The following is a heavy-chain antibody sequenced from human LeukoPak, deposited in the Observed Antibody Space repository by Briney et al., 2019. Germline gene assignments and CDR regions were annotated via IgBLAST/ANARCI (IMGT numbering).Heavy chain of an antibody. V-gene: IGHV3-48*02. D-gene: IGHD4-17*01. Sequence: GGSLRLSCAASGFTFSSYSMNWVRQAPGKGLEWVSYISSSSSTIYYADSVKGRFTISRDNAKNSLYLQMNSLRDEDTAVYYCARVVHDYGDYYFDYWGQETLVTVSS. CDR3: ARVVHDYGDYYFDY. CDR2: ISSSSSTI. CDR1: GFTFSSYS. J-gene: IGHJ4*02.